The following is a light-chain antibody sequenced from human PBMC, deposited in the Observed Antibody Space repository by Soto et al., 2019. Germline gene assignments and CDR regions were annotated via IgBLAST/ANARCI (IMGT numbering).Light chain of an antibody. CDR1: QGIAGW. CDR3: QQYNSYWT. J-gene: IGKJ1*01. Sequence: DVLMTQSPSSVSASVGDRVTITCRASQGIAGWLAWYQQKPGKAPKLLIYDASSLESGVPSRFSGSGSGTEFTLTISSLQPDDFATYYCQQYNSYWTFGQGTKVEIK. V-gene: IGKV1-5*01. CDR2: DAS.